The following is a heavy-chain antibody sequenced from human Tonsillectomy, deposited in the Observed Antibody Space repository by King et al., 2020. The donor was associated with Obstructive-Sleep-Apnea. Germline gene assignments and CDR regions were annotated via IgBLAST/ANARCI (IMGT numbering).Heavy chain of an antibody. CDR1: AFTFSNYW. CDR2: INQDGSEK. D-gene: IGHD3-3*01. V-gene: IGHV3-7*03. Sequence: VQLVESGGGLVQPGGSLRLSCGGSAFTFSNYWMSWVRQAPGKGLEWVANINQDGSEKYYVDSVKGRFTISRDNAKNSVYLQMNSLKAEDTAVYYCARFDDCWRGSYYFYYGMDVWGQGTTVTVSS. J-gene: IGHJ6*02. CDR3: ARFDDCWRGSYYFYYGMDV.